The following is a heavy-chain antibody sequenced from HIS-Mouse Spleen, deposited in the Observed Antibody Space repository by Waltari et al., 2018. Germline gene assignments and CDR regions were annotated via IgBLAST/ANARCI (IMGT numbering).Heavy chain of an antibody. CDR1: GFTFSSYG. J-gene: IGHJ4*02. CDR3: AKGEGSSSVDY. D-gene: IGHD6-6*01. V-gene: IGHV3-30*18. Sequence: QVQLVESGGGVVQPGRSLRLSCAASGFTFSSYGTHWVRQAPGKGLEWVAVISYDGSNKYYADSVKGRFTISRDNSKNTLYLQMNSLRAEDTAVYYCAKGEGSSSVDYWGQGTLVTVSS. CDR2: ISYDGSNK.